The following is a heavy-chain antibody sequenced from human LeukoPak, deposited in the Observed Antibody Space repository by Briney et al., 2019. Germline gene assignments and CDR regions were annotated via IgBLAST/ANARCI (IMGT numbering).Heavy chain of an antibody. V-gene: IGHV3-7*01. Sequence: GSLRLSSEASGFIFSYYLMTGVRQAPGKGVGGVANIKYDGSEKYCVDALKCGFTSARDNEKNSLYLAKNSLSAEDTAIYYCPRERQWLGVNWFDPWGQGNLVTVSS. CDR2: IKYDGSEK. J-gene: IGHJ5*02. CDR1: GFIFSYYL. D-gene: IGHD3-22*01. CDR3: PRERQWLGVNWFDP.